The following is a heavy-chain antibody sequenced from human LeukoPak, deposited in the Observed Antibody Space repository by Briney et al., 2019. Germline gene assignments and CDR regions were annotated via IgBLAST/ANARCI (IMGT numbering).Heavy chain of an antibody. CDR3: AKDVRDGYNYLFDY. CDR2: ISGSGGST. Sequence: GGSLRLSCAASGFTFSSYAMSWVRQAPGKGLEWVSGISGSGGSTYYADSVKGRFTISRDYSKNTLYLQMNSLRAEDTAVYYCAKDVRDGYNYLFDYWGQGTLVTVSS. V-gene: IGHV3-23*01. CDR1: GFTFSSYA. D-gene: IGHD5-24*01. J-gene: IGHJ4*02.